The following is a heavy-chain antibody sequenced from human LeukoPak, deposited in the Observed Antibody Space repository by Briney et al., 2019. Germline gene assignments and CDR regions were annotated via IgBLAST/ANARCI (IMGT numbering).Heavy chain of an antibody. Sequence: SGGSLRLSCAASGFTFSSYSMNWVRQAPGKGLEWIGYIYYSGSTNYNPSLKSRVTISVDTSKNQFSLKLSSVTAADTAVYYCARALSGANWFDPWGQGTLVTVSS. J-gene: IGHJ5*02. CDR3: ARALSGANWFDP. CDR2: IYYSGST. CDR1: GFTFSSYS. V-gene: IGHV4-59*01.